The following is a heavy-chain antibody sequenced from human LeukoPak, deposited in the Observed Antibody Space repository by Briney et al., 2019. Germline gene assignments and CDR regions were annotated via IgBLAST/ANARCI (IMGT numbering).Heavy chain of an antibody. CDR1: GYTFTGYY. V-gene: IGHV1-2*02. CDR2: INPNSCDT. Sequence: ASVKVSCKASGYTFTGYYMHWLGQAPGQGLEWMGWINPNSCDTKYAQKFQGRVTMTRDTSISTAYMQLSRLRADDTAVYYCATLFSNAAYYYRGHVTMVAVSS. CDR3: ATLFSNAAYYY. D-gene: IGHD1-26*01. J-gene: IGHJ4*01.